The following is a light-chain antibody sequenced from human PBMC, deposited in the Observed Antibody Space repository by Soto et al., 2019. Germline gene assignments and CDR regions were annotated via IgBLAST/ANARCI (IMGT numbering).Light chain of an antibody. V-gene: IGLV2-8*01. CDR2: EVN. CDR3: SSHAGSKRV. CDR1: SSDVGGYNY. Sequence: QSALTQPPSASGSPGQSVTISCTGTSSDVGGYNYVSWYQQHPGKAPKLMIYEVNKRPSGVPDRFSGSKSGNTASLTVSGLQAEDEGDYYCSSHAGSKRVFGTGNKVTV. J-gene: IGLJ1*01.